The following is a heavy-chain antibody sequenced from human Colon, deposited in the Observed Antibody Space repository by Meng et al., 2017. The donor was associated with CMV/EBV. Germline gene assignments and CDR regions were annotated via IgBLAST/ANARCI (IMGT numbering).Heavy chain of an antibody. CDR1: GFTFSNYE. D-gene: IGHD2-8*01. CDR2: ISGDSVDT. CDR3: ARRHGRYFDY. Sequence: GGSLRLSCAASGFTFSNYEMSWVRQAPGKGLEWVASISGDSVDTYFGDSVRGRFAISRDVSKNTGFLQMHSLRVEDTALYFCARRHGRYFDYWGQGTVVTVSS. V-gene: IGHV3-23*01. J-gene: IGHJ4*02.